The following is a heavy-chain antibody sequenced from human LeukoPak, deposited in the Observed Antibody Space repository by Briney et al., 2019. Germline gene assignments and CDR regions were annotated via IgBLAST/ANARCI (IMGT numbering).Heavy chain of an antibody. CDR2: ISHDGSAQ. CDR3: ARDLSGTYMVDY. D-gene: IGHD1-26*01. V-gene: IGHV3-30-3*01. CDR1: GFAFNSYA. Sequence: GRSLGLSCAVSGFAFNSYAMHWVRQAPGEGLEWEAFISHDGSAQSYADSVKGRFTISRDNSKNTLYLQMNSLRPEDTAVYYCARDLSGTYMVDYWGQGTLVTVSS. J-gene: IGHJ4*02.